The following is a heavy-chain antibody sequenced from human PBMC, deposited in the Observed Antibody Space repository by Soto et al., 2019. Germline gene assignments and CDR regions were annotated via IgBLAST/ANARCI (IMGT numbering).Heavy chain of an antibody. CDR1: GYTFSNFG. Sequence: QVQLVQSGAEVKKPGASVKVSCKASGYTFSNFGISWVRQAPGQGLEWLGWISTDNGNTKYAQKFQGRVTMTADTAATTAYMELRSLRSDDTAVYYCTRAAKYYDILAGYFVNDSWGQGPLVTVSS. J-gene: IGHJ4*02. V-gene: IGHV1-18*01. CDR3: TRAAKYYDILAGYFVNDS. D-gene: IGHD3-9*01. CDR2: ISTDNGNT.